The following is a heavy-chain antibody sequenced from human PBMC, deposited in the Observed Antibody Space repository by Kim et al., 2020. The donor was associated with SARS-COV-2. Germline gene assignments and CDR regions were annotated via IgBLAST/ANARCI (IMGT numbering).Heavy chain of an antibody. Sequence: GGSLRLSCAASGFTFSSYAMHWVRQAPGKGLEWVAVISYDGSNKYYADSVKGRFTISRDNSKNTLYLQMNSLRAEDTAVYYCARVRAKQTTVMGIDYWGQGTLVTVSS. J-gene: IGHJ4*02. D-gene: IGHD4-17*01. V-gene: IGHV3-30-3*01. CDR3: ARVRAKQTTVMGIDY. CDR2: ISYDGSNK. CDR1: GFTFSSYA.